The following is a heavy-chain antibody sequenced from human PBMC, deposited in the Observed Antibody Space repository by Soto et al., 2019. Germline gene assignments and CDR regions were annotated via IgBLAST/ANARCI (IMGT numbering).Heavy chain of an antibody. V-gene: IGHV2-5*01. CDR2: IYWNDDK. CDR3: AHTTGYCSGGSCYSSFYP. Sequence: QITLKESGPTLVKPTQTLTLTCTFSGFSLSTSGVGVGRIRQPPGKALEWLALIYWNDDKRYSPSLKSRLTITKDTSKNQVVLTMTNMDPVDTATYYCAHTTGYCSGGSCYSSFYPWGQGTLVTVSS. J-gene: IGHJ5*02. D-gene: IGHD2-15*01. CDR1: GFSLSTSGVG.